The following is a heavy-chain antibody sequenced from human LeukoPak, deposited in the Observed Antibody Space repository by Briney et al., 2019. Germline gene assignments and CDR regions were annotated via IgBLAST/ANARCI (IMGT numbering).Heavy chain of an antibody. CDR2: IRGSGGST. D-gene: IGHD6-6*01. J-gene: IGHJ6*02. CDR1: GFTFSSYA. V-gene: IGHV3-23*01. Sequence: PGGSLRLSCAASGFTFSSYAMSWVRQAPGKGLEWVSAIRGSGGSTYYADSVKGRFTIARDNSKNTLYLQMNSLRAEDTAVYYCAKALSSSWTGMDVWGQGTTATVS. CDR3: AKALSSSWTGMDV.